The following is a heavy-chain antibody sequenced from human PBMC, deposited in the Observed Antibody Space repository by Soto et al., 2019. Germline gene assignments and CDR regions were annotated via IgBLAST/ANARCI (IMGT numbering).Heavy chain of an antibody. J-gene: IGHJ6*02. CDR2: IYYSGST. CDR3: ARAHTRYYYGSGSYFYYYGMGV. CDR1: GGSVSSGSYY. V-gene: IGHV4-61*01. D-gene: IGHD3-10*01. Sequence: PSETLSVTCTVSGGSVSSGSYYCGWIRQPPGKGLEWIGYIYYSGSTNYNPSLKSRVTISVDTSKNQFSLKLSSVTAADTAVYYCARAHTRYYYGSGSYFYYYGMGVWGQGTTVTVSS.